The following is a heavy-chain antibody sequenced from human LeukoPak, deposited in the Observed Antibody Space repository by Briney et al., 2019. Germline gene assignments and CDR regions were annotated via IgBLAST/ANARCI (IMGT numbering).Heavy chain of an antibody. CDR2: IYTSGST. D-gene: IGHD3-9*01. CDR3: ARRLSPSLYDINGYSDY. J-gene: IGHJ4*02. V-gene: IGHV4-4*09. Sequence: SETLSLTCTVSGGSISSYYWSWIRQPPGKGLEWIGYIYTSGSTNYNPSLKSRVTISVDTSKNQFSLKLSSVTAADTAVYYCARRLSPSLYDINGYSDYWGQGTLVTVSS. CDR1: GGSISSYY.